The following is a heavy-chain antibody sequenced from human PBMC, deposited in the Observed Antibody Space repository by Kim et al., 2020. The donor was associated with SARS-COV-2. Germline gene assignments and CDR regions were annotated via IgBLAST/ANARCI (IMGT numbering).Heavy chain of an antibody. CDR3: ARALYYSTADAFDI. D-gene: IGHD2-2*01. J-gene: IGHJ3*02. Sequence: YAASGRGRFPISRDNSTDTVYLQMNSLRAGDTAVYYCARALYYSTADAFDIWGQGTMVTVSS. V-gene: IGHV3-33*01.